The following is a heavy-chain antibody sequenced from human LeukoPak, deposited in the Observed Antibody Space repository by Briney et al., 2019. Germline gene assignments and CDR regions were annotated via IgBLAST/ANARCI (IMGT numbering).Heavy chain of an antibody. Sequence: ETLSLTCTVSGGSISSYYLSWIRQPPGKGVEWIGYIYYSGSTNFNPSLKSRVTISVDTSKNQFSLKLSSVTAADTAVYYCARGGLEYQLLSYFDYWGQGTLVTVSS. CDR1: GGSISSYY. CDR3: ARGGLEYQLLSYFDY. J-gene: IGHJ4*02. CDR2: IYYSGST. D-gene: IGHD2-2*01. V-gene: IGHV4-59*01.